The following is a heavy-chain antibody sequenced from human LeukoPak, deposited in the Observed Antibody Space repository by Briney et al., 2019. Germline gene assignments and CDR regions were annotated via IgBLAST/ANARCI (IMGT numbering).Heavy chain of an antibody. J-gene: IGHJ4*02. CDR3: ARIGYCSSTSCYPNDY. D-gene: IGHD2-2*01. CDR2: ISSSSSYI. Sequence: GGSLRLSCAASGFTFSSYSMNWVRQAPGKGLEWVSSISSSSSYIYHADSVKGRFTISRDNAKNSLYLQMNSLRAEDMAVYYCARIGYCSSTSCYPNDYWGQGTLVTVSS. V-gene: IGHV3-21*01. CDR1: GFTFSSYS.